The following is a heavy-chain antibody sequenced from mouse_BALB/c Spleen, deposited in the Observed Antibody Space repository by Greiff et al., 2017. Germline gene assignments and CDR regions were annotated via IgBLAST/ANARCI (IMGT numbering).Heavy chain of an antibody. CDR1: GYTFTSYW. CDR2: INPSTGYT. V-gene: IGHV1-7*01. D-gene: IGHD2-4*01. J-gene: IGHJ3*01. CDR3: ARKGDYPFAY. Sequence: QVHVKQSGAELAKPGASVKMSCKASGYTFTSYWMHWVKQRPGQGLEWIGYINPSTGYTEYNQKFKDKATLTADKSSSTAYMQLSSLTSEDSAVYYCARKGDYPFAYWGQGTLVTVSA.